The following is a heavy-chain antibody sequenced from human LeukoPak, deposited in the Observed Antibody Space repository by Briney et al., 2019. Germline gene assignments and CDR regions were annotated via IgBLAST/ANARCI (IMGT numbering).Heavy chain of an antibody. J-gene: IGHJ4*02. V-gene: IGHV3-23*01. CDR3: ARGKGIAVSSFDY. CDR1: GFTFSSYA. CDR2: ISGSGGST. D-gene: IGHD6-19*01. Sequence: QPGGSLRLSCAASGFTFSSYAMGWVRQVPGKGLEWVSGISGSGGSTYYADSVKGRCTISRDNSKNTLSLQMNSLRAEDTALYYCARGKGIAVSSFDYWGQGTLVTVSS.